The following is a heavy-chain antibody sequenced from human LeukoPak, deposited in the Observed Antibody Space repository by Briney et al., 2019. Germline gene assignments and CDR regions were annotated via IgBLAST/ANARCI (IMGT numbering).Heavy chain of an antibody. V-gene: IGHV3-74*01. D-gene: IGHD3-22*01. CDR1: GFTFSSYW. CDR2: INSDGSST. J-gene: IGHJ4*02. Sequence: GGSLRLSCAASGFTFSSYWMHWVRQAPGKGLVWVSRINSDGSSTSYADSVKGRFTISRDNAKNTLYLQMNSLRAEDTAVYYCAKDPTMIVVVIGYFDYWGQGTLVTVSS. CDR3: AKDPTMIVVVIGYFDY.